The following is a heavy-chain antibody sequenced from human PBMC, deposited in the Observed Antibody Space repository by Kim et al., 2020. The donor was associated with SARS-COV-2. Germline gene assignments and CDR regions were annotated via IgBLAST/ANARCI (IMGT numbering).Heavy chain of an antibody. D-gene: IGHD4-17*01. Sequence: NTSLKSRVTISVDTSKNQFSLKLSSVTAAETAVYYCARSPVPLRYYFDYWGQGTLVTVSS. CDR3: ARSPVPLRYYFDY. V-gene: IGHV4-4*09. J-gene: IGHJ4*02.